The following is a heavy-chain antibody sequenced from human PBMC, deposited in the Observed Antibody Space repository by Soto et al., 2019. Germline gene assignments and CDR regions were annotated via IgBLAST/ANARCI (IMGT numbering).Heavy chain of an antibody. Sequence: GASVKVSCKASGGSFSNFGISWVRQAPGQGLEWMGGIVPVFGRPNYAQRFWGRLIITDDESTSTGYMELISLRSDDTAVYYCAREGSGYNFWGQGTQFTVSS. D-gene: IGHD5-12*01. CDR2: IVPVFGRP. CDR3: AREGSGYNF. CDR1: GGSFSNFG. V-gene: IGHV1-69*13. J-gene: IGHJ4*02.